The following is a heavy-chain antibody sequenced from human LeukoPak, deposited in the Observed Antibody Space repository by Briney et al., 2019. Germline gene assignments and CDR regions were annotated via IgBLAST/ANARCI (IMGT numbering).Heavy chain of an antibody. CDR3: ARLSPKFLYYDSSGYPDY. J-gene: IGHJ4*02. Sequence: PSETLSLTCTVSGGSISSYYWSWIRQPPGKGLEWIGYIYYSGSTNYNPSLKSRVTISVDTSKNQFSLKLSSVTAADTAVYYCARLSPKFLYYDSSGYPDYWGQGTLVTVSS. V-gene: IGHV4-59*08. CDR1: GGSISSYY. D-gene: IGHD3-22*01. CDR2: IYYSGST.